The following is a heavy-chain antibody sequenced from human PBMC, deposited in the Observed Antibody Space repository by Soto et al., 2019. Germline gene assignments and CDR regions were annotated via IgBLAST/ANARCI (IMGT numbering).Heavy chain of an antibody. J-gene: IGHJ4*02. CDR3: ARARWITMIVVVTQDPFDY. D-gene: IGHD3-22*01. CDR1: GYTFTSYG. Sequence: ASVKVSCKASGYTFTSYGISWVRQAPGQGLEWMGWISAYNGNTNYAQKLQGRVTMTTDTSTSTAYMELRSLRSDDTAVYYCARARWITMIVVVTQDPFDYWGQGTLVTVSS. V-gene: IGHV1-18*01. CDR2: ISAYNGNT.